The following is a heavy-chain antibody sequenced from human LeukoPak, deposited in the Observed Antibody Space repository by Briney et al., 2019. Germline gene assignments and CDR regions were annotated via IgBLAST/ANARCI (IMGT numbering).Heavy chain of an antibody. J-gene: IGHJ4*02. CDR3: ARGSGSYYY. CDR2: IYSGGST. D-gene: IGHD3-10*01. V-gene: IGHV3-53*01. Sequence: GGSLRLSCGVSGFTFSDHYMDWVRQAPGKGLEWVSVIYSGGSTYYADSVKGRFTISRDNSKNTLYLQMNSLRAEDTAVYYCARGSGSYYYWGQGTLVTVSS. CDR1: GFTFSDHY.